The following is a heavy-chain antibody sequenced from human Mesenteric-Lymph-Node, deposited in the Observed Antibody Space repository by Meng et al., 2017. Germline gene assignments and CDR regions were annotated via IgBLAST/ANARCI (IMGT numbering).Heavy chain of an antibody. CDR2: GRYSGTA. CDR3: ARHVYGYSYGF. J-gene: IGHJ4*02. CDR1: PRHHSSGYHY. Sequence: QLHVACPVMRTLSAPLCPPCTGSPRHHSSGYHYWGLPRQPPRKGLEWIGSGRYSGTAYYTPSLMSLVTISVDTSKNQFPLYLSSLTAADTAFYYSARHVYGYSYGFWGQGTLVTVSS. V-gene: IGHV4-39*01. D-gene: IGHD5/OR15-5a*01.